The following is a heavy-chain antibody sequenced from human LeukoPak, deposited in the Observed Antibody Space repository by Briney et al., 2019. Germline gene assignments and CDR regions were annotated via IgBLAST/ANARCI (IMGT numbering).Heavy chain of an antibody. CDR2: ISAYNGNT. J-gene: IGHJ4*02. CDR3: ARDPHGGANDC. Sequence: ASVKVSCKASGYNFTGNYMHWVRQAPGQGLEWMGWISAYNGNTNYAQKLQGRVTMTTDTSTSTAYMELRSLRSDDTAVYYCARDPHGGANDCWGQGTLVTVSS. V-gene: IGHV1-18*04. CDR1: GYNFTGNY. D-gene: IGHD4/OR15-4a*01.